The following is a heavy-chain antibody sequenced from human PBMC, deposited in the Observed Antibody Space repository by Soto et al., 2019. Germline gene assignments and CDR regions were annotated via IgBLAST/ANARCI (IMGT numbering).Heavy chain of an antibody. J-gene: IGHJ6*02. Sequence: ASVKVSCKASGYTFTSYGISWVRQAPGQGLEWMGWISAYNGNTNYAQKLQGRVTMTTDTSTSTAYMGLRSLRSDDTAVYYCAREGEMATISKNYYYGMDVWGQGTTVTVSS. D-gene: IGHD5-12*01. V-gene: IGHV1-18*01. CDR2: ISAYNGNT. CDR3: AREGEMATISKNYYYGMDV. CDR1: GYTFTSYG.